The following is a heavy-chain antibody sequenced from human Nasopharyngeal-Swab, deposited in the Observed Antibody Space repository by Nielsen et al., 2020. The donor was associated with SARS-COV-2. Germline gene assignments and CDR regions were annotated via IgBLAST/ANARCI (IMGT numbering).Heavy chain of an antibody. J-gene: IGHJ6*02. CDR1: GGSISSYY. D-gene: IGHD2-2*01. V-gene: IGHV4-59*13. CDR3: ARDSRAYYYYGMDV. CDR2: IYYSGST. Sequence: SETLSLTCTVSGGSISSYYWSWIRQPPGKGLEWIGYIYYSGSTKYNPSLKSRVTISVDTSKNQFSLKLSSVTAADTAVYYCARDSRAYYYYGMDVWGQGTTVTVSS.